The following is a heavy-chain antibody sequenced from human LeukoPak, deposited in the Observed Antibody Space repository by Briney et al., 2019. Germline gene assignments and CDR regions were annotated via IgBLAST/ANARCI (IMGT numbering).Heavy chain of an antibody. CDR1: GGSISSGNW. J-gene: IGHJ4*02. CDR3: ARYGSLGDFDY. D-gene: IGHD3-16*01. V-gene: IGHV4-4*02. CDR2: IYHSGST. Sequence: SETLSLTCTVSGGSISSGNWWSWVRQPPGKGLEWIGEIYHSGSTNYNPSLKSRVTISVDKSENQFSLKLSSVTAADTAVYYCARYGSLGDFDYWGQGTLVTVSS.